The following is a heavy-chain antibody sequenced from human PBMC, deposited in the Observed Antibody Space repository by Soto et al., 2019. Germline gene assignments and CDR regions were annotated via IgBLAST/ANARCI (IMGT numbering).Heavy chain of an antibody. Sequence: AASVKVSCKASGYTFTSYGISWVRQAPGQGLEWMGWISAYNGNTNYAQKLQGRVTMTTDTSTSTAYMELRSLRSDDTAVYYCARDRCSSTSCLPWFDPWGQGTLVTVSS. CDR3: ARDRCSSTSCLPWFDP. J-gene: IGHJ5*02. D-gene: IGHD2-2*01. V-gene: IGHV1-18*01. CDR1: GYTFTSYG. CDR2: ISAYNGNT.